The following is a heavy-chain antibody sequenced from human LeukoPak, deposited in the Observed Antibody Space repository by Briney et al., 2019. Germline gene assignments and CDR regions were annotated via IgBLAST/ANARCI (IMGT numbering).Heavy chain of an antibody. CDR2: IYHSGST. CDR3: ARRKRYCSSTSCSDAFDI. V-gene: IGHV4-30-2*01. J-gene: IGHJ3*02. CDR1: GGSISSGGYS. D-gene: IGHD2-2*01. Sequence: PSETLSLTCAVSGGSISSGGYSWSWIRQPPGKGLEWIGYIYHSGSTYYNPSLKSRVTISVDRSKNQFSLKLSSVTAADTAVYYCARRKRYCSSTSCSDAFDIWGQGTMVTVSS.